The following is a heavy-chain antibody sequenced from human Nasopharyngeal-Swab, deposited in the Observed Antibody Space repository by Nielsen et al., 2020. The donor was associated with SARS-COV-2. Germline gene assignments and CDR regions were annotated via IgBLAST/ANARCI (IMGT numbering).Heavy chain of an antibody. J-gene: IGHJ6*02. V-gene: IGHV1-8*03. CDR3: ALPSAAYYYYGMDV. D-gene: IGHD2-2*01. Sequence: WVRQAPGQGLEWMGWMNPNSGNTGYAQKFQGRVTITRNTSISTAYMELSSLRSEGTAVYYCALPSAAYYYYGMDVWGQGTTVTVS. CDR2: MNPNSGNT.